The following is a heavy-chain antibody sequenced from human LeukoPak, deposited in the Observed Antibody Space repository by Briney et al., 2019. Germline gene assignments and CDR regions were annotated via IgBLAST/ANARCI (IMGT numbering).Heavy chain of an antibody. D-gene: IGHD5-12*01. CDR3: AKLGGATISYYYYYMDV. V-gene: IGHV3-23*01. Sequence: GGSLRLSCAASGFTFSSYAVSWVRQAPGKGLEWVSAISGSGGSTYYADSVKGRFTISRDNSKNTLYLQMNSLRAEDTAVYYCAKLGGATISYYYYYMDVWGKGTTVTVSS. CDR1: GFTFSSYA. CDR2: ISGSGGST. J-gene: IGHJ6*03.